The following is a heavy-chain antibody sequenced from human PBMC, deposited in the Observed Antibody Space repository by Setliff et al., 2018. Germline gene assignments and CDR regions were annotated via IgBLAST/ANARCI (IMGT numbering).Heavy chain of an antibody. V-gene: IGHV3-7*01. D-gene: IGHD2-15*01. CDR1: GFTFSSYW. Sequence: GGSLRLSCTDSGFTFSSYWMSWVRQAPGKGLEWVANIKQDGSDTYYVDSMKGRFAISRDNTRNSLYLQMNDLRVEDTAVYFCARSRTSDGGRPDYFDNWGRGTRGTVSS. CDR2: IKQDGSDT. J-gene: IGHJ4*02. CDR3: ARSRTSDGGRPDYFDN.